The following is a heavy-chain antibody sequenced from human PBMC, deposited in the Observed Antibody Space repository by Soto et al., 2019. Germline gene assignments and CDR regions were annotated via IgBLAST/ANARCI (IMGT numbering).Heavy chain of an antibody. D-gene: IGHD1-1*01. V-gene: IGHV3-15*01. CDR3: VEGWNDF. CDR2: IKSKKDGGAR. J-gene: IGHJ4*02. CDR1: GFMFSSAW. Sequence: EVQVVESGGDLVEPGGSLRLSCETSGFMFSSAWMSWVGQAPGKGLEWVARIKSKKDGGARDYAAPVNGRFSISRDDSKSTVYLQMNSLRAEDTALYYCVEGWNDFWGQGTLVTVSS.